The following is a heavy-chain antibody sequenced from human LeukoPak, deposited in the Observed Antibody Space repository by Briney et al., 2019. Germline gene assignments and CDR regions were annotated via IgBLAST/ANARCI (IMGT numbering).Heavy chain of an antibody. D-gene: IGHD2-2*02. Sequence: GASLRISCKGSGYSFTSYWIGWVRQLPGKGLEWMGIIYPGDSDTRYSPSFQGQVTISADKSISTAYLQWSSLKASDTAMYYCARLPGYCSSTSCYNYYYYGMDVWGQGTTVTVSS. CDR1: GYSFTSYW. CDR2: IYPGDSDT. V-gene: IGHV5-51*01. J-gene: IGHJ6*02. CDR3: ARLPGYCSSTSCYNYYYYGMDV.